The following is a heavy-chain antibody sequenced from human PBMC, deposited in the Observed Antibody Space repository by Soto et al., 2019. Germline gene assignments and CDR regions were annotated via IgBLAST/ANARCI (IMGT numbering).Heavy chain of an antibody. V-gene: IGHV3-74*01. D-gene: IGHD5-12*01. CDR3: ARGAGYRFDP. CDR2: ISSDGSRT. Sequence: GGSLRLSCAASGFTFSGYWMHWVRQVPGKGLVWVSIISSDGSRTVYADSVKGRFTIPRENAKNMLYLQMNSLTDEDTAVYYCARGAGYRFDPWGQGTLVTVSS. CDR1: GFTFSGYW. J-gene: IGHJ5*02.